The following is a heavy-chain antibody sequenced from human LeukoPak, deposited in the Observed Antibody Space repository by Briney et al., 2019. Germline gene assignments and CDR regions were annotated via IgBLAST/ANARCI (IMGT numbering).Heavy chain of an antibody. D-gene: IGHD3/OR15-3a*01. V-gene: IGHV4-34*01. J-gene: IGHJ3*01. CDR2: INHGGGT. CDR1: GGSFSNYF. Sequence: SETLSLTCAVYGGSFSNYFCSWLRQPPGKGLEWIGEINHGGGTNYNPSLKSRVTISVGTSKNQFSLNLSSVTAADTAVYYCARGLEYDFWSGNYSDGFDVWDQGTMVTVSS. CDR3: ARGLEYDFWSGNYSDGFDV.